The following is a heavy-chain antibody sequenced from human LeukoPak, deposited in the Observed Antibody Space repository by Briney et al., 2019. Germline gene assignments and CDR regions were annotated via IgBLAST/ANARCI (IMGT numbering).Heavy chain of an antibody. Sequence: PSETLSLTCTVSGGSISSYYWSWIRQPPGKGLEWIGYIYTSGSTNYNPSLKSRVTISVDTSKNQFSLKLSSVTAADTAVYYCARLHYYDSSGYYYSYAFDIWGQGTMVTVSS. CDR2: IYTSGST. CDR3: ARLHYYDSSGYYYSYAFDI. D-gene: IGHD3-22*01. CDR1: GGSISSYY. V-gene: IGHV4-4*09. J-gene: IGHJ3*02.